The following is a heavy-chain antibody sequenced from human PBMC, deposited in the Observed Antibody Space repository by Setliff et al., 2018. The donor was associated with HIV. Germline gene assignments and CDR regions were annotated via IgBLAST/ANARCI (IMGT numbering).Heavy chain of an antibody. Sequence: SETLSLTCAVYGGSFSGYYWSWIRQSPGKGLEWPGLEWIGDINHSGSTNYNPSLKSRVTISVDTSKNQFSLKLNSVTAADTAVYFCARSRNYRHYYYYYMDVWGKGTTGTVS. CDR3: ARSRNYRHYYYYYMDV. J-gene: IGHJ6*03. D-gene: IGHD1-7*01. CDR2: INHSGST. V-gene: IGHV4-34*01. CDR1: GGSFSGYY.